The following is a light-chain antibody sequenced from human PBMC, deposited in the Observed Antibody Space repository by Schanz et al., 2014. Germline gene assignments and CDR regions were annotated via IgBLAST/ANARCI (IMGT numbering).Light chain of an antibody. CDR2: GAS. Sequence: IVMTQSPATLSVSPGERATLSCRASQTVSSTFLAWYQQKPGQAPRLLIYGASSRATGIPDRFRGSGSGTDFTLSISRLEPEDFAVYYCQQYATAPVTFGQGTRLEIK. CDR3: QQYATAPVT. V-gene: IGKV3-20*01. CDR1: QTVSSTF. J-gene: IGKJ2*01.